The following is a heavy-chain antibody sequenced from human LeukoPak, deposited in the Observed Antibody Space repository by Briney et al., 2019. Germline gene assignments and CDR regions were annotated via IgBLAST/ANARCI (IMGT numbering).Heavy chain of an antibody. V-gene: IGHV4-30-2*01. J-gene: IGHJ4*02. CDR2: IYHSGST. Sequence: PSETLSLTCAVSGGSISSGDYSWSWIRQPPGKDLEWIGYIYHSGSTYYNPSLKSRVTISVDRSKNQFSLRLSSVTTADTAVYYCARDYGDYGGFGYWGQGTLVTVSS. CDR1: GGSISSGDYS. D-gene: IGHD4-17*01. CDR3: ARDYGDYGGFGY.